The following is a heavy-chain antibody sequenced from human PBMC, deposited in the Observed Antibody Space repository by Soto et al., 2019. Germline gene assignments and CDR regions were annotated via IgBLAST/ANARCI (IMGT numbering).Heavy chain of an antibody. CDR3: ASGDSSSWFSFCF. J-gene: IGHJ4*02. D-gene: IGHD6-13*01. V-gene: IGHV1-3*01. Sequence: ASVKVSCKASGYTFTSYSMHWVLQAPGQRLEWMGWINAGNGNTKYSQKFQGRVTITRDTSASTAYMELSGLRSEDTAVYYCASGDSSSWFSFCFWGQGTLVTVSS. CDR1: GYTFTSYS. CDR2: INAGNGNT.